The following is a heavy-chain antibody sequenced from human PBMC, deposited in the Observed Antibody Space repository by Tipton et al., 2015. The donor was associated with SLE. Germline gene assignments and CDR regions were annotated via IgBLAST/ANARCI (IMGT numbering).Heavy chain of an antibody. D-gene: IGHD6-13*01. J-gene: IGHJ4*02. CDR3: ATKQLVFDY. Sequence: TLSLTCTVSGGPISSGDYYWSWIRQPPGKGLEWIGSIYYSGSTYYNPSLKSRVALSVDASKNQFSLKLSSVTAADTAVYYCATKQLVFDYWGQGTLVTVSS. CDR1: GGPISSGDYY. CDR2: IYYSGST. V-gene: IGHV4-30-4*01.